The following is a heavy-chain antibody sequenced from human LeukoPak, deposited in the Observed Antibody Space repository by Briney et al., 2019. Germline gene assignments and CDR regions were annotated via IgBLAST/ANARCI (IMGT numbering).Heavy chain of an antibody. CDR1: GFTLSSNW. D-gene: IGHD5-12*01. J-gene: IGHJ4*02. Sequence: PGGSLRLSCGASGFTLSSNWMTWVRQAPGRGLEWVASIKQDGSVKYYVDSEKGRFTISRDNARNPLSLQMNSLGVEDTAVYFCARWGQTSGYYYVDNWGQGTLVTVSS. CDR3: ARWGQTSGYYYVDN. V-gene: IGHV3-7*01. CDR2: IKQDGSVK.